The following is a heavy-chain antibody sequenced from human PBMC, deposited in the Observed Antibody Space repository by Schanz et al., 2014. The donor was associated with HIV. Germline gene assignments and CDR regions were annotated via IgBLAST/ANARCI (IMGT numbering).Heavy chain of an antibody. CDR1: GYSFTGYY. CDR2: INPANGVT. CDR3: VRDTNFVLDV. V-gene: IGHV1-2*02. D-gene: IGHD2-8*01. J-gene: IGHJ6*02. Sequence: QVQLVQSGAEVEKPGASAKVSCKASGYSFTGYYIHWVRQAPGQGLEWMGWINPANGVTKYAQKFRDRVTLTRDTSISTLYMELTSLRSDDTAVYYCVRDTNFVLDVWGQGTTVTVSS.